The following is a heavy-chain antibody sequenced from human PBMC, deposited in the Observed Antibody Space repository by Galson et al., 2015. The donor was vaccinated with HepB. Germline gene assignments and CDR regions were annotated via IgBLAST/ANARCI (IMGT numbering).Heavy chain of an antibody. D-gene: IGHD2-2*02. V-gene: IGHV3-53*01. CDR1: GFTVSSSY. CDR2: ISSGGST. Sequence: SLRLSCAASGFTVSSSYMSWVRQAPGKGLEWVSIISSGGSTYYADSMKGRFTISRDSSKNTLYLQMNSLRVEDTAVYYCARGGDCSTASCYTHYWGQGTLVTVSS. CDR3: ARGGDCSTASCYTHY. J-gene: IGHJ4*02.